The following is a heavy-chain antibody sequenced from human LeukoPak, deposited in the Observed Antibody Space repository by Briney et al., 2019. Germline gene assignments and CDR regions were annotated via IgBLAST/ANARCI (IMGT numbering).Heavy chain of an antibody. CDR3: FGDYE. Sequence: PGGSLRLSCAASGFTFSSYGMSWVRQAPGKGLEWVAFIRDDGSNKQYADSVKGRFTISRDNSKNTLYLQMNSLRAEDTGVYYGFGDYEWGQGTLVTVSS. J-gene: IGHJ4*02. D-gene: IGHD3-3*01. V-gene: IGHV3-30*02. CDR2: IRDDGSNK. CDR1: GFTFSSYG.